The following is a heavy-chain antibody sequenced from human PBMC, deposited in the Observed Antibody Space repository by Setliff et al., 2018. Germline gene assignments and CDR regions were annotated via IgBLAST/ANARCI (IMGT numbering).Heavy chain of an antibody. Sequence: GGSLRLSCAASGFTFSTFWMSWVRQAPGKGLEWVSSISSSSSYIYYADSVKGRFTISRDNSKNTLYLQMNSLRAEDTAVYYCARDLKFFGVGPLHIDYWGQGTLVTVSS. CDR3: ARDLKFFGVGPLHIDY. CDR1: GFTFSTFW. J-gene: IGHJ4*02. CDR2: ISSSSSYI. D-gene: IGHD3-3*01. V-gene: IGHV3-21*01.